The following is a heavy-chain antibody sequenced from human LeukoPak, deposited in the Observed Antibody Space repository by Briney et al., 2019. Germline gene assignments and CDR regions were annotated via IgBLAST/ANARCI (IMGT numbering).Heavy chain of an antibody. Sequence: ASVKVSCKASGYTFTSYAMHWVRQAPGQGLEWMGWMNPNSGNTGYAQKFQGRVTMTRNTSISTAYMELSSLRSEDTAVYYCARGTNDYWGQGTLVTVSS. D-gene: IGHD2-8*01. J-gene: IGHJ4*02. CDR3: ARGTNDY. V-gene: IGHV1-8*02. CDR2: MNPNSGNT. CDR1: GYTFTSYA.